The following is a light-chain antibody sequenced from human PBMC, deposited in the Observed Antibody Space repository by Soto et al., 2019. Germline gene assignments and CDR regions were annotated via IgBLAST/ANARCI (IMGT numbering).Light chain of an antibody. V-gene: IGKV3-20*01. Sequence: EIVLTQSPGTLSLSPGERATLSCRASQSVRSVYLAWYQQKPGQAPRLLIYGCTSRATGIPDRFSGSGSGTDCTLTISRLQPEDFAAYYCQQYNFSPRTFGGGTKVEIK. CDR3: QQYNFSPRT. CDR1: QSVRSVY. CDR2: GCT. J-gene: IGKJ4*01.